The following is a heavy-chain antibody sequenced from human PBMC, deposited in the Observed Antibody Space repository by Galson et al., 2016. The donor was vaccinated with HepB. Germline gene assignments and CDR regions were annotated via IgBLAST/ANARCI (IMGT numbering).Heavy chain of an antibody. J-gene: IGHJ4*02. CDR1: GYSFISYW. Sequence: QSGAEVKKPGESLKISCRGSGYSFISYWIGWVRQMPGKGLEWMGIIYPGDSDTRYSPSFQGQVTMSADKSISTAYLQWSSLKASDTAMYYCARLPTSIAAAGPSDYWGQGTLVTVSS. CDR2: IYPGDSDT. CDR3: ARLPTSIAAAGPSDY. D-gene: IGHD6-13*01. V-gene: IGHV5-51*01.